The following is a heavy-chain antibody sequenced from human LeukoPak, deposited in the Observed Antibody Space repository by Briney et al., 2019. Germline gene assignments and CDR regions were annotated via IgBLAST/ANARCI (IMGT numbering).Heavy chain of an antibody. CDR1: RGTFISYA. CDR3: ARAIVSITIFGVVTGFDP. J-gene: IGHJ5*02. V-gene: IGHV1-69*05. D-gene: IGHD3-3*01. Sequence: SVKVSCKASRGTFISYAISWVRQAPGQGLEWMGGIIPIFGTANYAQKFQGRVTITTDASTSTAHMELSSLRSEDTAVYYCARAIVSITIFGVVTGFDPWGQGTLVTVP. CDR2: IIPIFGTA.